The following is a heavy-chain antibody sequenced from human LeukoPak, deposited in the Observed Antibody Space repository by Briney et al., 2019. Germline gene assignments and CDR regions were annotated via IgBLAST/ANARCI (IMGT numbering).Heavy chain of an antibody. V-gene: IGHV4-59*01. CDR3: ARFICSSTSCYRHYYYYYMDV. CDR1: GGSISSYY. CDR2: IYYSGST. J-gene: IGHJ6*03. D-gene: IGHD2-2*01. Sequence: SETLSLTCTVSGGSISSYYWSWLRQPPGKGLEWIGYIYYSGSTKYNPSLTSRVTISVDTSKNQFSLKLSSVTAADTAVYYCARFICSSTSCYRHYYYYYMDVWGKGTTVTVSS.